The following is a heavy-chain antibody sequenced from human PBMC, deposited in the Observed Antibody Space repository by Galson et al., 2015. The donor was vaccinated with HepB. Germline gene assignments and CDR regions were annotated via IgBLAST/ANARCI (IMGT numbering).Heavy chain of an antibody. CDR3: TRLKGLSSSSYYYYGMDV. D-gene: IGHD6-13*01. J-gene: IGHJ6*02. Sequence: SLRLSCAASGFTFSGSAMHWVRQASGKGLEWVCRIRSKANSYATAYAASVKGRITSSSDDSKNTAYLQMNSLKTEDTAVYYCTRLKGLSSSSYYYYGMDVWGQGTTVTVSS. CDR1: GFTFSGSA. V-gene: IGHV3-73*01. CDR2: IRSKANSYAT.